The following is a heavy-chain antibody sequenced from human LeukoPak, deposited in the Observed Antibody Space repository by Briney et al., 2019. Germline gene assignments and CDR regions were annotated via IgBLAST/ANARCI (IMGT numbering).Heavy chain of an antibody. V-gene: IGHV4-59*08. Sequence: SETLPLTCTVSGGSISSYYWSWIRQPPGKGLEWIGYIYYSGSTNYNPSLKSRVTISVDTSKNQFSLKLSSETAADTAVYYCAKTPEQNAEGAFDIWGQGTMVTVSS. J-gene: IGHJ3*02. D-gene: IGHD1/OR15-1a*01. CDR3: AKTPEQNAEGAFDI. CDR1: GGSISSYY. CDR2: IYYSGST.